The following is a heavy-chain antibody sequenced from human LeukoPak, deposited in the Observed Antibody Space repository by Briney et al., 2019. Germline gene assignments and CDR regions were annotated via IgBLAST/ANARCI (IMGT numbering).Heavy chain of an antibody. D-gene: IGHD3-10*01. J-gene: IGHJ6*03. CDR3: ARGRSSMVRGYYYYMDV. CDR1: GGSISRSY. Sequence: SETLSLTCTVSGGSISRSYWSWMRQPAGKGPEWIGRIYGSGTITYNPSLESRVTMSVDTSKNQFSLKLSSVTAADTAVYYCARGRSSMVRGYYYYMDVWGKGTTVTISS. CDR2: IYGSGTI. V-gene: IGHV4-4*07.